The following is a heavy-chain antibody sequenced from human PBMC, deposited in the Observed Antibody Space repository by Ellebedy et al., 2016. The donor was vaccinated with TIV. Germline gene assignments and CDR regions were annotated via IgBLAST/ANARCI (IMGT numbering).Heavy chain of an antibody. CDR1: GFTFSSYS. V-gene: IGHV3-48*04. D-gene: IGHD2-15*01. CDR2: ISSGSNTI. CDR3: ARDSTYCSGDSCYYFDY. J-gene: IGHJ4*02. Sequence: GESLKISCAASGFTFSSYSMNCVRQAPGKGLEWSSYISSGSNTIYYEDSVRGRFTISRDNAKNSLHLQMNSLRGEDTAVYYCARDSTYCSGDSCYYFDYWGQGTLVAVSS.